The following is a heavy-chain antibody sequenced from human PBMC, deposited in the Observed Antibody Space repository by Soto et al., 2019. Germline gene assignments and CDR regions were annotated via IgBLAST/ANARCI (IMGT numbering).Heavy chain of an antibody. D-gene: IGHD5-12*01. CDR1: GYSFITDW. V-gene: IGHV5-51*01. CDR2: LDPAGSET. CDR3: ARLGQGGYVQGMDV. Sequence: ESLKISCKGSGYSFITDWIAWVRQKPGKGLEWMGILDPAGSETKYSPSFQGQVSISADKSINTAYLQWSSLKASDTAMYYCARLGQGGYVQGMDVWGQGTTVTVSS. J-gene: IGHJ6*02.